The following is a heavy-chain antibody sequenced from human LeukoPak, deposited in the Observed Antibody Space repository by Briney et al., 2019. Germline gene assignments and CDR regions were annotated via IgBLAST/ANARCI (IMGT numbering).Heavy chain of an antibody. D-gene: IGHD3-22*01. CDR2: ISPDGKKD. Sequence: GGSLRLSCAASGFTFSMFGIHWVRQAPGKGLEWVAAISPDGKKDYYTESVRGRFTVSRDNSYNMIYLQMNSLRGEDSAAYYCAKINNYDDYWGQGTLVTVSS. V-gene: IGHV3-30*18. CDR3: AKINNYDDY. J-gene: IGHJ4*02. CDR1: GFTFSMFG.